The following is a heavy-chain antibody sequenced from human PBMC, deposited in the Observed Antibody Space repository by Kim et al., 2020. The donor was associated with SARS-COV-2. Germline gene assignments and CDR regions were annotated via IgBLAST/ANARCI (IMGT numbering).Heavy chain of an antibody. J-gene: IGHJ4*02. V-gene: IGHV3-30*18. CDR1: GFTFSSYG. Sequence: GGSLRLSCAASGFTFSSYGMHWVRQAPGKGLEWVAVISYDGSNKYYADSVKGRFTISRDNSKNTLYLQMNSLRAEDTAVYYCAKDGRYSYGYFDYWGQGTLVTVSS. CDR2: ISYDGSNK. CDR3: AKDGRYSYGYFDY. D-gene: IGHD5-18*01.